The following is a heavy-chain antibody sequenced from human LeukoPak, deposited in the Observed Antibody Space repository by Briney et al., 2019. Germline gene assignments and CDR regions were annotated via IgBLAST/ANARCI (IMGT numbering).Heavy chain of an antibody. V-gene: IGHV3-23*01. CDR2: ISGSGGST. D-gene: IGHD6-19*01. CDR1: GFTFSSYA. J-gene: IGHJ4*02. CDR3: AKDRGRCSSGPSDFDY. Sequence: GSLRLSCAASGFTFSSYAMSWVRQAPGKGLDWVSAISGSGGSTYYADSVKGRFTISRDKSKNTLYLQSNSLRAEETALTYRAKDRGRCSSGPSDFDYWGQGTLVSVCS.